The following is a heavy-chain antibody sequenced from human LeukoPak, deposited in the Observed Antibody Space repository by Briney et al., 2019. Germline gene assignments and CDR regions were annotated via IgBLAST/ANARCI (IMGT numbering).Heavy chain of an antibody. D-gene: IGHD5-18*01. J-gene: IGHJ4*02. Sequence: PGGSLRLSCAASGFTFDDYAMHWVRQAPGKGLEWVSLISWDGGSTYYADSVKGRFTISRDNSKNSLYLQMDSLRAEDTALYYCAKDSTPMATGYFDYWGQGTLVTVSS. CDR3: AKDSTPMATGYFDY. V-gene: IGHV3-43D*03. CDR2: ISWDGGST. CDR1: GFTFDDYA.